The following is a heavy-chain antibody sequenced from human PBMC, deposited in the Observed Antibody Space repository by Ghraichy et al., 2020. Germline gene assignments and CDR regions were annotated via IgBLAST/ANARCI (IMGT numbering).Heavy chain of an antibody. CDR1: GFTFSNAW. D-gene: IGHD6-13*01. CDR3: TTLPIAAAGTGYYYYYMDV. J-gene: IGHJ6*03. Sequence: GGSLRLSCAASGFTFSNAWMSWVRQAPGKGLEWVGRIKSKTDGGTTDYAAPVKGRFTISRDDSKNTLYLQMNSLKTEDTAVYYCTTLPIAAAGTGYYYYYMDVWGKGTTVTVSS. CDR2: IKSKTDGGTT. V-gene: IGHV3-15*01.